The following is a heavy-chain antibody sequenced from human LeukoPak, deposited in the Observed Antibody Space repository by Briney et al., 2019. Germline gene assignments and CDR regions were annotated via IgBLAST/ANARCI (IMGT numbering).Heavy chain of an antibody. J-gene: IGHJ5*02. V-gene: IGHV4-59*01. D-gene: IGHD6-13*01. Sequence: SETLSLTCTVSGVSISDYYWSWIRQPPRKGLEWIGYIYYNENNNYNPSLKRRATISVDTSNNQFSLKLTSVTAVDTAVYYCARGDRVDSSSWYNWYDPWGQGTLVTVSS. CDR2: IYYNENN. CDR3: ARGDRVDSSSWYNWYDP. CDR1: GVSISDYY.